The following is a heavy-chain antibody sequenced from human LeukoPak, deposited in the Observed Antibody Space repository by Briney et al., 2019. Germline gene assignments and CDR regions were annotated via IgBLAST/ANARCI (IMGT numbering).Heavy chain of an antibody. CDR2: IYYSGST. Sequence: PSETLSLTCTVSGGSISSYYWSWIRQPPGKGLEWIGYIYYSGSTNYNPSLKSRVTISVDTSKNQFPLKLSSVTAADTAVYYCARGRRAHYYDSSGYYYPAEYFQHWGQGTLVTVSS. J-gene: IGHJ1*01. CDR3: ARGRRAHYYDSSGYYYPAEYFQH. D-gene: IGHD3-22*01. V-gene: IGHV4-59*01. CDR1: GGSISSYY.